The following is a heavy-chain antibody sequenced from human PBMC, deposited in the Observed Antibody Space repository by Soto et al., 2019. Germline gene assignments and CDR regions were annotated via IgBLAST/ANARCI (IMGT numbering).Heavy chain of an antibody. V-gene: IGHV1-18*01. CDR2: ISTYDDKT. D-gene: IGHD2-2*01. Sequence: QVQLVQSGAEVKTPGASVKVSCRASGYSFRTHGISWVRQAPGQGLEWMGWISTYDDKTNFPQKFQGRITMTTDTSTSTTYMELRSLRSDDTAVYFCARDLGYCNSIGCFRNWFDPWGQGTLVTVSS. J-gene: IGHJ5*02. CDR3: ARDLGYCNSIGCFRNWFDP. CDR1: GYSFRTHG.